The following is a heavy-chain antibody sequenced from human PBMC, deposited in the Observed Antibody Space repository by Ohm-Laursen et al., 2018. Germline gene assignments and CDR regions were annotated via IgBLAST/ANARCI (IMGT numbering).Heavy chain of an antibody. J-gene: IGHJ3*02. D-gene: IGHD1-26*01. CDR3: VKDRGGIYPHDSFDI. V-gene: IGHV3-66*01. CDR1: GFTFSDYY. CDR2: IHSGGGT. Sequence: SLRLSCTASGFTFSDYYMSWIRQAPGKGLQWVSIIHSGGGTFYADSVKGRFIISRDISNNMVYLQMDSLRPEDTAMYYCVKDRGGIYPHDSFDIWGQGTMVTVSS.